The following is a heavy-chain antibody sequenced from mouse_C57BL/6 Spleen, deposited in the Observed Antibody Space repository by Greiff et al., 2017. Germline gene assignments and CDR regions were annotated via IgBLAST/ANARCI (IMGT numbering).Heavy chain of an antibody. CDR1: GYTFTSYW. CDR3: ARSDYYGSRGPWFAY. D-gene: IGHD1-1*01. Sequence: QVQLQQPGAELVKPGASVKMSCKASGYTFTSYWITWVKQRPGQGLEWIGDIYPGSGSTNYNEKFTSKATLTVDTSSSTAYMQLSSLTSEDSAVYYCARSDYYGSRGPWFAYWGQGTLVTVSA. CDR2: IYPGSGST. V-gene: IGHV1-55*01. J-gene: IGHJ3*01.